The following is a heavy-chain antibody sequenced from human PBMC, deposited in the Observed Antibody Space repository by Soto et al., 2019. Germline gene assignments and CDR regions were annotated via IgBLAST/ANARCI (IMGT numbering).Heavy chain of an antibody. CDR1: GGSISSYY. CDR2: LYYSGRP. D-gene: IGHD1-26*01. V-gene: IGHV4-59*01. CDR3: ARGPPSPRIMGPTRGPWFEP. J-gene: IGHJ5*02. Sequence: SETLSLTCSVSGGSISSYYWTLIRQSPGKGLECIGHLYYSGRPKYNPSLKTRAAISVDPSKNQVSLRLRSVTAADTAVYYCARGPPSPRIMGPTRGPWFEPWGQGTLVTVSS.